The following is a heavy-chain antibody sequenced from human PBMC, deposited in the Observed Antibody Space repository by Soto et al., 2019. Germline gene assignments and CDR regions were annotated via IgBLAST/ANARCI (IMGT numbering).Heavy chain of an antibody. Sequence: GQSLKISGKGSGYRFTSYWIGWVRQMTGKGLEWMGIIYPGDSDTRYSPSFQGQVTISAVKSISTAYLQWSSLKASDTAMYYCARGGYCISTSCYRPSDCTNGVCYTADYWGQGTLVTVFS. CDR2: IYPGDSDT. CDR1: GYRFTSYW. D-gene: IGHD2-2*02. V-gene: IGHV5-51*01. CDR3: ARGGYCISTSCYRPSDCTNGVCYTADY. J-gene: IGHJ4*02.